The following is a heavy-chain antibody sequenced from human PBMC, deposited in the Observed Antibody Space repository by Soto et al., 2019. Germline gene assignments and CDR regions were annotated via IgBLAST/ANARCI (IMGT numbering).Heavy chain of an antibody. CDR1: GFKFDDYG. V-gene: IGHV3-9*01. CDR2: ISWNSGSI. D-gene: IGHD1-1*01. J-gene: IGHJ5*02. CDR3: SKVLTTHTFGPLDP. Sequence: SLRLSCAAPGFKFDDYGMHWVRQAPGKGLEWVSGISWNSGSIGYADSVKGRFIISRDNAKNSLYLQMNSLRAEDTALYFCSKVLTTHTFGPLDPWGQGILVTVSS.